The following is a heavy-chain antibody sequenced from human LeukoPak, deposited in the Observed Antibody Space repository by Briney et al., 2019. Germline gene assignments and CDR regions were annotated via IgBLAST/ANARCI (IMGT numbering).Heavy chain of an antibody. CDR1: GFTFSDYY. D-gene: IGHD3-16*01. Sequence: GGSLRLSCAASGFTFSDYYMSWIRQAPGKGLEWVSYISSSGSTIYYADSVKGRFTISRDNAKNSLYLQMNSLRAEDTAIYYCARDPTPNYDTYMGDWGKGTTVTISS. CDR2: ISSSGSTI. J-gene: IGHJ6*03. CDR3: ARDPTPNYDTYMGD. V-gene: IGHV3-11*04.